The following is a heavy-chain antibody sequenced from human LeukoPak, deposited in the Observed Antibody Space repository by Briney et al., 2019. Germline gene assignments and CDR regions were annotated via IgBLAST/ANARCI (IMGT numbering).Heavy chain of an antibody. D-gene: IGHD1-26*01. CDR3: AGVPRLVGATPGARVY. CDR2: IKQDGSEK. Sequence: PGGSLRLSCAASGFTFSSYWMSWVRQAPGKGLDWVANIKQDGSEKYYVDSVKGRFTISRDNAKNSLYLQMNSLRAEDTAVYYCAGVPRLVGATPGARVYWGQGTLVTVSS. CDR1: GFTFSSYW. J-gene: IGHJ4*02. V-gene: IGHV3-7*01.